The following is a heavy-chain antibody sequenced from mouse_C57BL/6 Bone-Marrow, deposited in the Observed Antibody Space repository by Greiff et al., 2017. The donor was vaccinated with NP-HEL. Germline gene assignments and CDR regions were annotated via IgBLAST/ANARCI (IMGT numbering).Heavy chain of an antibody. CDR1: GYTFTSYW. D-gene: IGHD1-1*01. CDR2: IDPNSGGT. CDR3: ARYYYGSRGWYFDV. V-gene: IGHV1-72*01. Sequence: VQLQQSGADLVKPGASVKLSCKASGYTFTSYWMHWVKQRPGRGLEWIGRIDPNSGGTKFNEKFKTKATLTVDKPSSTAYMQLGSLTSEDSAVYYCARYYYGSRGWYFDVWGTGTTVTVSS. J-gene: IGHJ1*03.